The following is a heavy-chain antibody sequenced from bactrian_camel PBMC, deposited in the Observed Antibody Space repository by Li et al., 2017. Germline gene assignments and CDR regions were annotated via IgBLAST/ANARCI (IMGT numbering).Heavy chain of an antibody. D-gene: IGHD6*01. CDR3: AADTVNLQMARWYTY. Sequence: HVQLVESGGGSVQAGESLRLSCVASGYTLPMNMGWFRRLPGQEREGVAAIAGDGRTDYADSVKGRFTISRDGAKNIIALQMHSLKPEDTATYYCAADTVNLQMARWYTYWGQGTQVTVS. J-gene: IGHJ4*01. CDR2: IAGDGRT. CDR1: GYTLPMN. V-gene: IGHV3S53*01.